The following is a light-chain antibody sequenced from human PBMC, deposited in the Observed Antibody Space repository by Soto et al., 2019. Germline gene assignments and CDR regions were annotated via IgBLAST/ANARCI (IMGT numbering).Light chain of an antibody. CDR3: CSYAGSYPFRV. J-gene: IGLJ1*01. Sequence: QSVLTQPRAVSVSPGQTFTISCTRTSSDVGGYNYVSWYQQHPGKAPKLMIYDVSKRPSGVPDRFSGSKSGNTASLTISGLQAEDEADYYWCSYAGSYPFRVFGTRTKVTVL. CDR1: SSDVGGYNY. V-gene: IGLV2-11*01. CDR2: DVS.